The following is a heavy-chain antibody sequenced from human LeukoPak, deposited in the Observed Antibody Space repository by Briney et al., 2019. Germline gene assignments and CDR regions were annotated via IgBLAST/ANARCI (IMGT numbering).Heavy chain of an antibody. V-gene: IGHV3-30*03. D-gene: IGHD1-26*01. CDR1: GFTFSSYG. J-gene: IGHJ3*02. CDR3: ARERISSGSYYGSDAFDI. Sequence: GGSLRLSCAASGFTFSSYGMHWVRQAPGKGLEWVAVISYDGSNKYYADSVKGRFTISRDNSKNTLYLQMNSLRAEDTAVYYCARERISSGSYYGSDAFDIWGQGTMVTVSS. CDR2: ISYDGSNK.